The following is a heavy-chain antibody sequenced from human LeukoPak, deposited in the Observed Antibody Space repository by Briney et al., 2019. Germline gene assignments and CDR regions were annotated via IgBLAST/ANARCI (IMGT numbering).Heavy chain of an antibody. CDR3: ARDLAPDYYDSSGYYGY. CDR2: ISAYNGNT. D-gene: IGHD3-22*01. CDR1: GGTFTSYG. J-gene: IGHJ4*02. V-gene: IGHV1-18*01. Sequence: GASVKVSCKASGGTFTSYGISWERQAPGQGLEWMGWISAYNGNTNYAQKLQGRVTMTTDTSTSTAYMELRSLRSDDTAVYYCARDLAPDYYDSSGYYGYWGQGTLVTVSS.